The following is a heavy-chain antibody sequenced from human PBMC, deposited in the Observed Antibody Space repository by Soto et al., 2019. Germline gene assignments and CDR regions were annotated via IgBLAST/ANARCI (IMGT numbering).Heavy chain of an antibody. V-gene: IGHV3-33*01. J-gene: IGHJ6*02. CDR3: GQGRSYYYYYGVDV. Sequence: GGSLRLSCAASGFTFSTYGMHWVGQAPGKGLEWVAVMWFDGKHQYYADSVKGRFTISRDTSKNTLFLQMNSLRAEDTAVYYCGQGRSYYYYYGVDVWGQGTTVTVSS. D-gene: IGHD1-26*01. CDR2: MWFDGKHQ. CDR1: GFTFSTYG.